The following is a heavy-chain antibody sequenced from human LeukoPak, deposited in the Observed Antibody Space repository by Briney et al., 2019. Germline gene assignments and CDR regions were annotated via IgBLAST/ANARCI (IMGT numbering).Heavy chain of an antibody. V-gene: IGHV3-20*04. CDR3: ARDNYYAFDY. D-gene: IGHD3-10*01. CDR1: GFTFDDYG. Sequence: PGGSLRLSXAASGFTFDDYGMSWVRQAPGKGLEWVSGINWNGGSTGYADSVKGRLTISRDNAKNSLYLQMNSLRAEDTALYYCARDNYYAFDYWGQGTLVTVSS. J-gene: IGHJ4*02. CDR2: INWNGGST.